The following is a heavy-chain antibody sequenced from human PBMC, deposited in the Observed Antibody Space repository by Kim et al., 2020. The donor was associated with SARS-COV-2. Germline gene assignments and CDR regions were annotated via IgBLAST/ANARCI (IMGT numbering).Heavy chain of an antibody. CDR3: ARSLDYDFWSGYYRPVDGMDV. Sequence: GGSLRLSCAASGFTFSSYSMNWVRQAPGKGLEWVSSISSSSSYIYYADSVKGRFTISRDNAKNSLYLQMNSLRAEDTAVYYCARSLDYDFWSGYYRPVDGMDVWGQGTTVTVSS. D-gene: IGHD3-3*01. CDR2: ISSSSSYI. J-gene: IGHJ6*02. CDR1: GFTFSSYS. V-gene: IGHV3-21*01.